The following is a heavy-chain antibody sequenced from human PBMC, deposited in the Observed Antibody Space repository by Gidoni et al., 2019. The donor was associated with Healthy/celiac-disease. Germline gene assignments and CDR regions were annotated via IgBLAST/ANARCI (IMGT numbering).Heavy chain of an antibody. CDR2: ISSSGSTI. D-gene: IGHD4-17*01. Sequence: EVQLVESGGGLVQPGGSLRLSCAASGFTFSSYEMNWVRQAPGKGLEWVSYISSSGSTIYYADSVKGRFTISRDNAKNSLYLQMNSLRAEDTAVYYCARDGDYDYGDYVHAFDIWGQGTMVTVSS. CDR3: ARDGDYDYGDYVHAFDI. CDR1: GFTFSSYE. J-gene: IGHJ3*02. V-gene: IGHV3-48*03.